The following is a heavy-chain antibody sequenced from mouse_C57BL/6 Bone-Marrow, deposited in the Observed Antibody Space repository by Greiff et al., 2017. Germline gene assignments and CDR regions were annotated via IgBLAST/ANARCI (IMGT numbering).Heavy chain of an antibody. V-gene: IGHV1-55*01. D-gene: IGHD3-2*02. CDR3: ARQLRLRRKGAMDY. CDR1: GYTFTSYW. CDR2: IYPGSGST. Sequence: QVQLQQPGAELVKPGASVKMSCKASGYTFTSYWITWVKQRPGQGLEWIGDIYPGSGSTNYNEKFKSKATLTADKSSSTAYMELRSLTSEDSAVYFCARQLRLRRKGAMDYWGQGTSVTVSS. J-gene: IGHJ4*01.